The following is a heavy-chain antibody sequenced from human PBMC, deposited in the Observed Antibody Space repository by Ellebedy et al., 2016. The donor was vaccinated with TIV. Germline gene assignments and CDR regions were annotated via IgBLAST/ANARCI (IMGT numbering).Heavy chain of an antibody. D-gene: IGHD2-21*01. CDR3: AKDDSWPNDAFDI. Sequence: PGGSLRLSCAASGFSFASYPMSWVRQAPGRGLEWVSAINVNGASLWYADSVKGRFTISRDDPGNTLFLQMTSLRAEDTALYYCAKDDSWPNDAFDIWGQGTMVTVSS. CDR1: GFSFASYP. J-gene: IGHJ3*02. CDR2: INVNGASL. V-gene: IGHV3-23*01.